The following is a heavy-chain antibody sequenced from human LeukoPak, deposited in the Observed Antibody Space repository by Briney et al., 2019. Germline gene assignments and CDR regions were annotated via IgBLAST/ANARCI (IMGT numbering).Heavy chain of an antibody. V-gene: IGHV3-53*01. D-gene: IGHD3-10*01. J-gene: IGHJ4*02. Sequence: GGSLRLSCAASGFTVSSNYMSWIRQAPGKGLEWVSVIYSGGSTYYADSVKGRFTISRDNSKNTLYLQMNSLGAEDTAVYYCARTYGSGSYYRHWGQGTLVTVSS. CDR2: IYSGGST. CDR3: ARTYGSGSYYRH. CDR1: GFTVSSNY.